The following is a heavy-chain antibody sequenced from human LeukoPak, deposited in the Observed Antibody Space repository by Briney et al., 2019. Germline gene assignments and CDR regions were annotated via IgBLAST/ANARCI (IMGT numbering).Heavy chain of an antibody. V-gene: IGHV6-1*01. CDR1: GDSVSSSSAA. CDR3: ARDPIAAAARYNWFDP. J-gene: IGHJ5*02. D-gene: IGHD6-13*01. CDR2: TYYRSKWYN. Sequence: SQTLSLTCAISGDSVSSSSAAWNWIRQSPSRGLEWLGRTYYRSKWYNDYAVSVKSRITINPDTSKNQFSLQLNSVTPEDTAVYYCARDPIAAAARYNWFDPWGQGTLVTVSS.